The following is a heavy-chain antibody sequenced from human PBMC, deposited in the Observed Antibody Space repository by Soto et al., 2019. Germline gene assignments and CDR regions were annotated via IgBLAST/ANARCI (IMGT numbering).Heavy chain of an antibody. V-gene: IGHV3-49*03. CDR2: IRSKAYGGTT. J-gene: IGHJ4*02. CDR1: GFTFGDYA. CDR3: TRGSPITIFGVVIFDY. Sequence: GGSLRLSCTASGFTFGDYAMSWFRQAPGKGLEWVGFIRSKAYGGTTEYAASVKGRFTISRDDSKSIAHLQMNSLKTEDTAVYYCTRGSPITIFGVVIFDYWGQGTLVTVSS. D-gene: IGHD3-3*01.